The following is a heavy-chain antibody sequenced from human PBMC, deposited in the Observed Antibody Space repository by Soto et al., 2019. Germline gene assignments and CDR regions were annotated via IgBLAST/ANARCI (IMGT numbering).Heavy chain of an antibody. V-gene: IGHV3-30*18. CDR1: GFTFSTYG. D-gene: IGHD5-12*01. Sequence: QAQLVESGGDVVQPGTSLRLSCAASGFTFSTYGMHWVRQAPGKGLEWVGMISYSGISTYFADSVKGRFTISRDNSKNTLYLQMNSLSSDDTAIYFCAKEKDKWLHSPGDSWGQGTLVTVSS. CDR2: ISYSGIST. J-gene: IGHJ4*02. CDR3: AKEKDKWLHSPGDS.